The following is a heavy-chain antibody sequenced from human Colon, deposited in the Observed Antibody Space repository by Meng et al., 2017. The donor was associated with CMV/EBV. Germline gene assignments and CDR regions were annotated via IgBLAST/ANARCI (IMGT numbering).Heavy chain of an antibody. Sequence: TVSCQASGYTFTSYDFHWVRPTTGQGLEWVGGMNPRSGDTDYAQKFQGRVTMTRDTSLSTAYMELRSLTSEDTAVYYCARLTSGGYWGQGTLVTVSS. V-gene: IGHV1-8*01. CDR3: ARLTSGGY. D-gene: IGHD4/OR15-4a*01. CDR2: MNPRSGDT. J-gene: IGHJ4*02. CDR1: GYTFTSYD.